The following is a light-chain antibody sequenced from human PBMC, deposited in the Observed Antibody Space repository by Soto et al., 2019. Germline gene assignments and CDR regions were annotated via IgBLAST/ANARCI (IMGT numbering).Light chain of an antibody. Sequence: EIVLTQSPGTMSLSPGERATLSCRASQSFSNNYLAWYQQKPGQAPRLLIYGAFSRATGIPDRFSGSGSGTDFTLTISRLEPEDFAVYYCQQYGNSRTFGQGTKVKIK. J-gene: IGKJ1*01. CDR1: QSFSNNY. V-gene: IGKV3-20*01. CDR2: GAF. CDR3: QQYGNSRT.